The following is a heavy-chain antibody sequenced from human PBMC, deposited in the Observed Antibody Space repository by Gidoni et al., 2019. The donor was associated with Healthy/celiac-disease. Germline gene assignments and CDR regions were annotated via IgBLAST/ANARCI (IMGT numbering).Heavy chain of an antibody. D-gene: IGHD6-13*01. CDR1: GFTFSSYA. V-gene: IGHV3-30-3*01. CDR2: ISYDGSNK. CDR3: GRPRGPYSSSWYVLNY. J-gene: IGHJ4*02. Sequence: QVQLVESGGGVVQPGRSLTLSCAASGFTFSSYAMHWVRQAPGKGLEWLAVISYDGSNKYYADSVKGRFTISRDNSKNTLYLQMNSLRAEDTAVYYCGRPRGPYSSSWYVLNYWGQGTLVTVSS.